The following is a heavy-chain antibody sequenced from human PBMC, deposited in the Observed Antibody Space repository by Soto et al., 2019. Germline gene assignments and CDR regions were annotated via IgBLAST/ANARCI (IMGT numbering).Heavy chain of an antibody. CDR2: IKSKTDGGTT. Sequence: EVQLVESGGGLVKPGGSLRLSCAASGFTFSNAWMSWVRQAPGKGLEWVGRIKSKTDGGTTDYAAPVKGRFTISRDDSKNTLYLQMNSLKTEDTAVYYCPTINYGDYVFDFWGQGTLVTGSS. CDR3: PTINYGDYVFDF. J-gene: IGHJ4*02. CDR1: GFTFSNAW. D-gene: IGHD4-17*01. V-gene: IGHV3-15*01.